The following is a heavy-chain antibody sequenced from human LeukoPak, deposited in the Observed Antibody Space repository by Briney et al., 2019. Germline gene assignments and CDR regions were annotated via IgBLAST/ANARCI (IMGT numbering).Heavy chain of an antibody. J-gene: IGHJ4*02. D-gene: IGHD4-23*01. V-gene: IGHV5-51*01. CDR3: ARQYGGNSGEY. CDR1: GYSFTSYW. CDR2: IYPGDSDT. Sequence: PGESLKISCKGSGYSFTSYWIGWVRQMPGKGLEWMGIIYPGDSDTRYSPSFQGRVTISADKSISTAYLQWNNLKSSDPAISSWARQYGGNSGEYWGQGTLVTVSS.